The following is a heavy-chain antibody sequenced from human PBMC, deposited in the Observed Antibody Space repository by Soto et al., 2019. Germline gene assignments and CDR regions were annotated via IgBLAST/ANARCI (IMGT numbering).Heavy chain of an antibody. Sequence: EVQLVESGGGLVQPGGSLRLSCAASGFTFGSYSMNWVRQTPGKGLEWVSYISSSSSTIYYADSVEGRFTISRDNAKNSLYLQMNSLRAEDTAVYYCAKDGGYSYGPYDYWGQGTLVTVS. CDR2: ISSSSSTI. J-gene: IGHJ4*02. D-gene: IGHD5-18*01. CDR3: AKDGGYSYGPYDY. V-gene: IGHV3-48*01. CDR1: GFTFGSYS.